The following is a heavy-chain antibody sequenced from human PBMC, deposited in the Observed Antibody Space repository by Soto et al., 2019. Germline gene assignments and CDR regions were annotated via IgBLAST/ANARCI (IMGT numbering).Heavy chain of an antibody. CDR2: IGGSGGSM. Sequence: GGSLRLSCAASGFTFSSYAMTWVRQAPGKGLEWVSGIGGSGGSMYYADSVKGRFTISRDNSKNTLYLQMNSLRAEDTAVYYCAKVRPAIDYWGQGTLVTVSS. CDR3: AKVRPAIDY. J-gene: IGHJ4*02. V-gene: IGHV3-23*01. CDR1: GFTFSSYA.